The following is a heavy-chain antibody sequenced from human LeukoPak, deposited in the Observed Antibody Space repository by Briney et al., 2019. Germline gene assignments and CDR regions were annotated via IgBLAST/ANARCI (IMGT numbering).Heavy chain of an antibody. Sequence: GGSLRLSCAASGFTFSSSAMSWVRQAPGKGLEWVSAISNNGGYTYYADSVQGRFTISRDNSKSTLCLQMNSLRAEDTAVYYCARDDLVSIAAAGNGMDVWGQGTTVTVSS. CDR2: ISNNGGYT. V-gene: IGHV3-23*01. D-gene: IGHD6-13*01. CDR3: ARDDLVSIAAAGNGMDV. CDR1: GFTFSSSA. J-gene: IGHJ6*02.